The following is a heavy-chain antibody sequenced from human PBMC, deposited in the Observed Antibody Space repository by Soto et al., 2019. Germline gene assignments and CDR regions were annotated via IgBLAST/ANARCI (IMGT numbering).Heavy chain of an antibody. CDR2: ISGSGGST. J-gene: IGHJ4*02. V-gene: IGHV3-23*01. CDR3: AKDLVEGYCSGGSCYSAYYFDY. CDR1: GFTFSGYA. Sequence: GGSLRLSCAASGFTFSGYAMSWVRQAPGKGLEWVSAISGSGGSTYYADSVKGRFTISRDNSKNTLYLQMNSLRAEDTAVYYCAKDLVEGYCSGGSCYSAYYFDYWGQGTLVTVSS. D-gene: IGHD2-15*01.